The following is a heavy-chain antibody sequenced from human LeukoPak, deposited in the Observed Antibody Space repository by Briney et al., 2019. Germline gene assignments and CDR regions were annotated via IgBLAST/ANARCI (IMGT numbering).Heavy chain of an antibody. CDR3: ARGPPPTYGGAFFDI. D-gene: IGHD4-23*01. J-gene: IGHJ3*02. Sequence: SETLSLTCEVYGGSLSGYYWSWIRQPPGKGLEWIGEINHSGSTNYNPSLKSRVSISVDTSNSQFSLKLSSVPDADTAVYYCARGPPPTYGGAFFDIWGQGTMVTVSS. V-gene: IGHV4-34*01. CDR2: INHSGST. CDR1: GGSLSGYY.